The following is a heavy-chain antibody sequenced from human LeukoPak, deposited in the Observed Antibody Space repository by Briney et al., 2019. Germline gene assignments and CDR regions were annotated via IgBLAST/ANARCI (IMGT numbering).Heavy chain of an antibody. CDR2: TYSRSKWFN. J-gene: IGHJ4*02. Sequence: SQTLSLTCALSGDSVSSKSASWNWVRQSPSRGLEWLGRTYSRSKWFNDYAVSVKSRITINPDTSKNQFSLHLRFVTPDDTAVYYCARGTGSLDYWGQGTLVTVSS. CDR3: ARGTGSLDY. V-gene: IGHV6-1*01. D-gene: IGHD1-26*01. CDR1: GDSVSSKSAS.